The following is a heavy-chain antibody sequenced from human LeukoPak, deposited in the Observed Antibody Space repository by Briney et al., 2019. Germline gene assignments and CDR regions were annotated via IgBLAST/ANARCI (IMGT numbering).Heavy chain of an antibody. V-gene: IGHV1-69*05. CDR1: GGTLSSYA. CDR3: ARVDTAMVAGGGDY. J-gene: IGHJ4*02. D-gene: IGHD5-18*01. CDR2: IIPIFGTA. Sequence: SVKVSCKASGGTLSSYAISWVRQAPGQGLEWMGGIIPIFGTANYAQKFKGRVTMTRDTSISTAYMELSRLRSDDTAVYYCARVDTAMVAGGGDYWGQGTLVTVSS.